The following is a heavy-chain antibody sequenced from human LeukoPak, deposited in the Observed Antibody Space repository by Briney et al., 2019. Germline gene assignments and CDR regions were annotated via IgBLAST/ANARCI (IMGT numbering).Heavy chain of an antibody. V-gene: IGHV3-23*01. Sequence: GGSLRLSCAASGFTFSSYAMSWVRQAPGKGLEWVSAISGSGGSTYYADSVKGRFTTSRDNSKNTLYLQMNSLRAEDTAVYYCAKDPAASGYSYGYSLDYYYYGMDVWGQGTTVTVSS. J-gene: IGHJ6*02. D-gene: IGHD5-18*01. CDR1: GFTFSSYA. CDR2: ISGSGGST. CDR3: AKDPAASGYSYGYSLDYYYYGMDV.